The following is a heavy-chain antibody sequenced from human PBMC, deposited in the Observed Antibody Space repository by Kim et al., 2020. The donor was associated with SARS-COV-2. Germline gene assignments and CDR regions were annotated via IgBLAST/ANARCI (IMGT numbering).Heavy chain of an antibody. D-gene: IGHD3-10*01. V-gene: IGHV3-53*01. Sequence: GGSLRLSCAASGFTVSSNYMSWVRQAPGKGLEWVSVIYSGGSTYYADSVKGRFTISRDNSKNTLYLQMNSLRAEDTAVYYCARDRCTIGGWFKDYYGMDVWGQGTTVTVSS. CDR3: ARDRCTIGGWFKDYYGMDV. CDR2: IYSGGST. J-gene: IGHJ6*02. CDR1: GFTVSSNY.